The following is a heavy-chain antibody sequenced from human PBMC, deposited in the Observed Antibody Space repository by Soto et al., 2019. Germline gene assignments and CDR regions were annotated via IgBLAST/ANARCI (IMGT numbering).Heavy chain of an antibody. Sequence: QVQLQESGPGLVKPSQTLSLTCTVSGGSISSGGYYWSWIRQHPGKGLEWIGYIYYSGSTYYNPSLKSRVTISLDPSKNQFSLKLSSVTAADTAVYYCARGKSYYDFWSGYYTGNLYYYGMDVWGQGTTVTVSS. D-gene: IGHD3-3*01. CDR1: GGSISSGGYY. CDR3: ARGKSYYDFWSGYYTGNLYYYGMDV. J-gene: IGHJ6*02. CDR2: IYYSGST. V-gene: IGHV4-31*03.